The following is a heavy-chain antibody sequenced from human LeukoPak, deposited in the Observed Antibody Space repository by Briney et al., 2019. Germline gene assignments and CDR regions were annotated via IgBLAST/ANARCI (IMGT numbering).Heavy chain of an antibody. CDR3: ASLGDLLNWFDP. Sequence: PSGTLSLTCAVSGASISSNNWWSWVRQPPGKGLEWIGEIYHGGSTNYNPSLKSRVIISVDKSKNQFSLKLSSVTAADTAVYYCASLGDLLNWFDPWGQGTLVTVSS. J-gene: IGHJ5*02. V-gene: IGHV4-4*02. CDR2: IYHGGST. CDR1: GASISSNNW. D-gene: IGHD3-10*01.